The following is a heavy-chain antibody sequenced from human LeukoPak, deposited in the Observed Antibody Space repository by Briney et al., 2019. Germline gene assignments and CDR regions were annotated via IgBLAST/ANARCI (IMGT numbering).Heavy chain of an antibody. V-gene: IGHV3-23*01. CDR3: AKDPYYNDSMANGYFDY. J-gene: IGHJ4*02. CDR2: ISGSGGST. Sequence: GGSLRLSCAASGFTFSSYAMSWVRQAPGKGLECVSDISGSGGSTYYADSVKGLFTISRDNSKNTLYLQMNSLRAEDTAVYYCAKDPYYNDSMANGYFDYWGQGTLVTVSS. D-gene: IGHD3-22*01. CDR1: GFTFSSYA.